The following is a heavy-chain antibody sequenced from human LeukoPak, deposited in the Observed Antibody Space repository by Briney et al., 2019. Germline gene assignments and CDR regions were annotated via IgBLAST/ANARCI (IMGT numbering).Heavy chain of an antibody. D-gene: IGHD5-12*01. CDR1: GFTLNNHD. CDR3: ARDHRYAFDN. J-gene: IGHJ4*01. Sequence: GGSLRLSCVASGFTLNNHDINYFRQPPGKGLEWVSFISISGTSIHYADAVRGRFTISRDKARNSLYLQMNSLRVEDTAVYYCARDHRYAFDNWGHGTLVTVSS. V-gene: IGHV3-48*03. CDR2: ISISGTSI.